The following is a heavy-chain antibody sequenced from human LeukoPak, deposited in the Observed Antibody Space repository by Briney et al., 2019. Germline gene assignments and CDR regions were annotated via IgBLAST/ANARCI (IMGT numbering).Heavy chain of an antibody. CDR3: ARGKEVLLWFGEFDY. CDR2: INHSGST. V-gene: IGHV4-34*01. J-gene: IGHJ4*02. Sequence: SETLSLTCAVYGGSFSGYYWSWIRQPPGKGLEWIGEINHSGSTNYNPSLKSRVTISVDTSKNQFSLKLSSVTAADTAVYYCARGKEVLLWFGEFDYWGQGTLVTVSS. D-gene: IGHD3-10*01. CDR1: GGSFSGYY.